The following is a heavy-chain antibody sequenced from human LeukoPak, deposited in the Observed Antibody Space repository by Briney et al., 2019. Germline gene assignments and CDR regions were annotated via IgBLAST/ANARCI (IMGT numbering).Heavy chain of an antibody. CDR3: TRVQRWLQSKPLDY. CDR2: ISSSGSTI. V-gene: IGHV3-11*01. D-gene: IGHD5-24*01. CDR1: GFTFSDYY. Sequence: GGSLRLSCAASGFTFSDYYMSWIRQAPGKGLEWVSYISSSGSTIYYADSAKGRFTISRDNAKNSLYLQMNSLRAEDTAVYYCTRVQRWLQSKPLDYWGQGTLVTVSS. J-gene: IGHJ4*02.